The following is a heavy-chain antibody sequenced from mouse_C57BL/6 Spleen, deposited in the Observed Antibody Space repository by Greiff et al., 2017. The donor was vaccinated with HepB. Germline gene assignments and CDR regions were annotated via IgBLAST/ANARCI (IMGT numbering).Heavy chain of an antibody. CDR2: ISSGGSYT. J-gene: IGHJ4*01. V-gene: IGHV5-6*01. Sequence: EVQLVESGGDLVKPGGSLKLSCAASGFTFSSYGMSWVRQTPDKRLEWVATISSGGSYTYYPDSVKGRFTISRDNAKNTLYLQMSSLKSEDTAMYYCASRDGNYDDYAMDYWGQGTSVTVSS. CDR3: ASRDGNYDDYAMDY. D-gene: IGHD2-1*01. CDR1: GFTFSSYG.